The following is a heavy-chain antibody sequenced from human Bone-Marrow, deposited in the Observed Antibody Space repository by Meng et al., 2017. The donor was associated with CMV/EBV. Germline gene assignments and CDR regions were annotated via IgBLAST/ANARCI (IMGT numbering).Heavy chain of an antibody. J-gene: IGHJ4*02. D-gene: IGHD3-22*01. Sequence: ESLKISCAAPGFTFSSYWMSWVRQAPGKGLEWVANIKQDGSEKYYVDSVKGRFTISRDNAKNSLYLQMNSLRAEDTAVYYCARDRYYYDSSGYYSYWGQGTLVTVSS. CDR1: GFTFSSYW. V-gene: IGHV3-7*01. CDR2: IKQDGSEK. CDR3: ARDRYYYDSSGYYSY.